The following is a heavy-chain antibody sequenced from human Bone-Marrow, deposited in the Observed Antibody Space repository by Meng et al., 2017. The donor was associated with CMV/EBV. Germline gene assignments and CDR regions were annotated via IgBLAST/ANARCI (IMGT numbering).Heavy chain of an antibody. Sequence: WVRQAPGKGLEWVSYISSSVSTKYYADSVKGRFTISRDNAKNTLYLQLNSRMAEDTAVYYCARGWEYYDFCSGYYTPPQMLFDIWGQGTMVNVSS. CDR2: ISSSVSTK. CDR3: ARGWEYYDFCSGYYTPPQMLFDI. D-gene: IGHD3-3*01. J-gene: IGHJ3*02. V-gene: IGHV3-48*03.